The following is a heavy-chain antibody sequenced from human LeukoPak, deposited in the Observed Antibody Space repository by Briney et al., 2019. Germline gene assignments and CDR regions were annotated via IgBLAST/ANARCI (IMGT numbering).Heavy chain of an antibody. D-gene: IGHD6-19*01. Sequence: PGGSLRLSCAASGFSFTSYGMSWVCQAPGKGLEWVSAISGSGLSIYYADSVKGRFTISRDNSKNMLYLQMNSLRAEDTAVYYCAKDEMAVAIFDYWGQGTLVTVSS. CDR2: ISGSGLSI. CDR1: GFSFTSYG. J-gene: IGHJ4*02. V-gene: IGHV3-23*01. CDR3: AKDEMAVAIFDY.